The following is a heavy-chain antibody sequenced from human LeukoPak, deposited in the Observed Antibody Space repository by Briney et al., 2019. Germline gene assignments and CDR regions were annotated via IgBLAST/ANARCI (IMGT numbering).Heavy chain of an antibody. CDR3: ARGKQQLVPPFDY. D-gene: IGHD6-13*01. CDR2: IHHSGEI. CDR1: GGSISTYY. J-gene: IGHJ4*02. V-gene: IGHV4-59*12. Sequence: SETLSLTCTVSGGSISTYYWTWIRQPPGKGLEWIGEIHHSGEINYNPSLKSRVTISLDKSKNQFSLKLTSVTAADTAIYYCARGKQQLVPPFDYWGQGALVTVSS.